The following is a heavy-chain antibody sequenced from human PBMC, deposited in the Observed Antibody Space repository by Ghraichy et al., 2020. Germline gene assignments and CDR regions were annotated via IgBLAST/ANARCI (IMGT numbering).Heavy chain of an antibody. CDR2: ISGSGDDP. CDR3: AKDPNVLRFPEWLAPPDSGYYHYGLDV. V-gene: IGHV3-23*01. CDR1: GFTFSNFA. D-gene: IGHD3-3*01. J-gene: IGHJ6*02. Sequence: GGSLRLSCAGSGFTFSNFAMDWVRQAPGKGLEWVSAISGSGDDPFYADSVKGRLTISRDNSKNRRYLQLNSLRGDDTAVFYCAKDPNVLRFPEWLAPPDSGYYHYGLDVWGQGTTVAVSS.